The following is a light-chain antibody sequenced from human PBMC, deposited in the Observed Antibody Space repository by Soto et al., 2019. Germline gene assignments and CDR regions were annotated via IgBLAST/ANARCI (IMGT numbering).Light chain of an antibody. J-gene: IGKJ4*01. Sequence: DIQMTQSPSSLSASEGDRVTITCQSSHDVSRNLNWFQQKPGEAPQLLIYEASNLERGVLSRFSGSGSGTDFTLTISSLQPEDVATYYCQQYNSMLSFGGGTEVEIK. V-gene: IGKV1-33*01. CDR1: HDVSRN. CDR3: QQYNSMLS. CDR2: EAS.